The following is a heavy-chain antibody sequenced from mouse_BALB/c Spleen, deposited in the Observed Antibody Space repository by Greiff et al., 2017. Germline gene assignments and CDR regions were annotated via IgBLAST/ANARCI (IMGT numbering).Heavy chain of an antibody. Sequence: EVKLVESGGGLVQPGGSRKLSCAASGFTFSSFGMHWVRQAPEKGLEWVAYISSGSSTIYYADTVKGRFTISRDNPKNTLFLQMTSLRSEDTAMYYCARGSLYYAMDYWGQGTSVTVSA. V-gene: IGHV5-17*02. J-gene: IGHJ4*01. CDR2: ISSGSSTI. CDR3: ARGSLYYAMDY. CDR1: GFTFSSFG.